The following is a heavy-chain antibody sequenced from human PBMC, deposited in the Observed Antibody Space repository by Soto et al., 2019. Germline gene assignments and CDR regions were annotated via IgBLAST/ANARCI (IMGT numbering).Heavy chain of an antibody. D-gene: IGHD2-15*01. V-gene: IGHV3-7*01. CDR1: GFIFSSYL. Sequence: GGSLRLSCAASGFIFSSYLMSWVRQAPGKGLEWVANIKQDGSENYYVDSVMGRFTISRDNAKNSLYLQMNSLRAEDTAVYYCARYWVAATKDFDYWGQGTLVTVSS. J-gene: IGHJ4*02. CDR2: IKQDGSEN. CDR3: ARYWVAATKDFDY.